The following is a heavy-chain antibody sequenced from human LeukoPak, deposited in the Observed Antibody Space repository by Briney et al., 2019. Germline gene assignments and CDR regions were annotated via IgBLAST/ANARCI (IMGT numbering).Heavy chain of an antibody. Sequence: GGSLRLSCAVSGFTFSSSWMHWVRQAPGKGLVWVSRINSDGSSTSYADSVKGRFTISRDNAKNTLYLQMNSLRAEDTAVYYCARVSSYDFWSGYYPFDYWGQGTLVTVSS. CDR2: INSDGSST. D-gene: IGHD3-3*01. J-gene: IGHJ4*02. CDR1: GFTFSSSW. CDR3: ARVSSYDFWSGYYPFDY. V-gene: IGHV3-74*01.